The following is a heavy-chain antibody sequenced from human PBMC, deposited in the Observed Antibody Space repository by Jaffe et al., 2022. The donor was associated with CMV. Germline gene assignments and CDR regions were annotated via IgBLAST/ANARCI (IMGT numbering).Heavy chain of an antibody. CDR2: IKSKVHGGTT. Sequence: EVQLVDSGGGFVKPGGSLRLSCAASGFTLSGAWMSWVRQAPGKGLEWIGHIKSKVHGGTTDYAAFVNGRFTILRDDSKNIMYLQMNSLRSEDTAVYYCTTDISLETDDYWGQGTLVTVSS. CDR1: GFTLSGAW. CDR3: TTDISLETDDY. D-gene: IGHD3-3*01. V-gene: IGHV3-15*01. J-gene: IGHJ4*02.